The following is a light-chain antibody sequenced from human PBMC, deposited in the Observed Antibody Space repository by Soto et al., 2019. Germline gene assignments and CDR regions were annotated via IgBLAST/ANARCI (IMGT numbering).Light chain of an antibody. J-gene: IGKJ5*01. CDR3: QQYNNWTRT. CDR1: QLFSSN. Sequence: EILMIQYPATLSVSPGERVTLSCGASQLFSSNLAWYQHKPGQAPRLVIYGVSTRDTGVPERLSGSASGTEFTITISSMKHEDFAVYYCQQYNNWTRTFGQGTRLEIK. CDR2: GVS. V-gene: IGKV3-15*01.